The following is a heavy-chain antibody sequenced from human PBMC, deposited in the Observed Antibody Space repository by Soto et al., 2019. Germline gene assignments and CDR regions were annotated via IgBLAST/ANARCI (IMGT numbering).Heavy chain of an antibody. CDR3: ARGALAAQYYYYGMDV. J-gene: IGHJ6*02. D-gene: IGHD6-6*01. CDR2: IYPGDSDT. Sequence: GESLKISCKGSGYSFTSYWIGWVRQMPGKGLEWMGIIYPGDSDTGYSPSFQGQVTISADKSISTAYLQWSSLKASDTAMYYCARGALAAQYYYYGMDVWGQGTTVTVSS. CDR1: GYSFTSYW. V-gene: IGHV5-51*01.